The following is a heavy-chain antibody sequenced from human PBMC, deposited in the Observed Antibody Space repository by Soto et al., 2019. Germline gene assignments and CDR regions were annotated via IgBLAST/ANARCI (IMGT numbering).Heavy chain of an antibody. CDR1: GYTFTGYY. Sequence: VASVKVSCKASGYTFTGYYMHWVRQAPGQGLEWMGWINPNSGGTNYAQKFQGRVTMTRDTSISTAYMELSRLRSDDTAVYYCARTLFYGSGSYPPGGYYGMDVWGQGTTVTVSS. CDR3: ARTLFYGSGSYPPGGYYGMDV. D-gene: IGHD3-10*01. CDR2: INPNSGGT. V-gene: IGHV1-2*02. J-gene: IGHJ6*02.